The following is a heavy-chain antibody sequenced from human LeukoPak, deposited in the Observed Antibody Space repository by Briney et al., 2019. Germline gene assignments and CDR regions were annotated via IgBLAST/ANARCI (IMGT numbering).Heavy chain of an antibody. CDR1: GGSISSYY. J-gene: IGHJ4*02. V-gene: IGHV4-59*01. CDR2: IYYSGST. Sequence: PSETLSLTCTVSGGSISSYYWSWIRQPPGKGLEWIGYIYYSGSTNYNPSLKSRVTISVDTSKNQFSLKLSSVTAADTAVYYCARRSDRSDYWGQGTLDPVSS. CDR3: ARRSDRSDY.